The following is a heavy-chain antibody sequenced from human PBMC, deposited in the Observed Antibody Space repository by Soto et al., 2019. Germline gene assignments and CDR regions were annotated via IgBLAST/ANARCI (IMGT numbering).Heavy chain of an antibody. Sequence: GGSLRLSCAASGFTFSSYVMSWVRQAPGKGLEWVSAISGSGGSTYYADSVKGRFTISRDNSKNTLYLQMNSLRAEDTAVYYCAKDSLYDYIWGSYRLDAFDIWGQGTMVTVSS. CDR2: ISGSGGST. CDR1: GFTFSSYV. J-gene: IGHJ3*02. CDR3: AKDSLYDYIWGSYRLDAFDI. D-gene: IGHD3-16*02. V-gene: IGHV3-23*01.